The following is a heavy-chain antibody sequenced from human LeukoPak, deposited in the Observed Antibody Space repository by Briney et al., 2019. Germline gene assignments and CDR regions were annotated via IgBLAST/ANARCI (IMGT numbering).Heavy chain of an antibody. CDR1: GYTFNSYG. J-gene: IGHJ3*02. CDR2: ISVYSGHT. CDR3: ARGGRWELPRPYAFDI. D-gene: IGHD1-26*01. V-gene: IGHV1-18*01. Sequence: ASVKVSCKASGYTFNSYGITWVRQAPGQGLEWMGWISVYSGHTNYAQKLQGRVTMTTDTSTSTAYMEMRSLRSDDTAVYYCARGGRWELPRPYAFDIWGQGTMVTVSS.